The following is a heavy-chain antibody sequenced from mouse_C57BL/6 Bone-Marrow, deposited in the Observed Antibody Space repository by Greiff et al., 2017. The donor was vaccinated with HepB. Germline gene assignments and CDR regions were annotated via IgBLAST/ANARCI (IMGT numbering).Heavy chain of an antibody. Sequence: EVQLVESGPGLVKPSQSLSLTCSVTGYSITSGYYWNWIRQFPGNKLEWMGYISYDGSNNYNPSLKNRISITRDTSKNQFFLKLNSVTTEDTATYYCARDYYGSNWYVDVWGTGTTVTVSS. D-gene: IGHD1-1*01. CDR2: ISYDGSN. V-gene: IGHV3-6*01. J-gene: IGHJ1*03. CDR1: GYSITSGYY. CDR3: ARDYYGSNWYVDV.